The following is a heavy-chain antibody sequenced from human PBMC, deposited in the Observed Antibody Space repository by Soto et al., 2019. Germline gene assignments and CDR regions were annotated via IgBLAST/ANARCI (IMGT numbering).Heavy chain of an antibody. CDR3: ARATTVTDY. CDR1: GFTFSNAW. CDR2: TRNKANSHTT. D-gene: IGHD4-17*01. V-gene: IGHV3-72*01. Sequence: EVQLVESGGGLVKPGGSLRLSCAASGFTFSNAWMNWVRQAPGKGLEWVARTRNKANSHTTEYAASVKGRFTISRDDSKNSLYLQMNSLKIEDTAVYYCARATTVTDYWGQGTLVTVSS. J-gene: IGHJ4*02.